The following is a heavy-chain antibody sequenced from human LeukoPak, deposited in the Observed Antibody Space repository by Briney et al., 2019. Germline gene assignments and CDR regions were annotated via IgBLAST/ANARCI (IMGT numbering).Heavy chain of an antibody. V-gene: IGHV4-30-2*01. CDR3: ARAKFGFGELLSWFDP. CDR2: IYHSGST. Sequence: SETLSLTCAVSAGSISSGGYSWSWIRQPPWKGLEWIGYIYHSGSTYYNPSLKSRVTISVDRSKNQFSLKLSSVTAADTAVYYCARAKFGFGELLSWFDPWGQGTLVTVSS. D-gene: IGHD3-10*01. J-gene: IGHJ5*02. CDR1: AGSISSGGYS.